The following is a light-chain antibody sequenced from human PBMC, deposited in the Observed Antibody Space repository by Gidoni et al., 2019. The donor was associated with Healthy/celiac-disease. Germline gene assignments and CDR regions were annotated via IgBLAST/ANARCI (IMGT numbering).Light chain of an antibody. CDR3: QSYDSSLSGSV. CDR2: GNS. CDR1: SSNIAAGYD. V-gene: IGLV1-40*01. Sequence: QSVLTQPPSLSGAPGQRVTISCTGSSSNIAAGYDVHWYQQLPGTAPKLLIYGNSNRPSGVPDRFSGSKSGTSASLAITGLQAEDEADYYCQSYDSSLSGSVFGGGTKLTVL. J-gene: IGLJ2*01.